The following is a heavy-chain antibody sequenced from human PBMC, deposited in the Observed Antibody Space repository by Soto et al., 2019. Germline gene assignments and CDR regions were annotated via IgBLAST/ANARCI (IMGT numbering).Heavy chain of an antibody. CDR1: GGSISSGGHY. CDR2: IYYNGPT. Sequence: QVQLQESGPGLVKPSQTLSVTCTVSGGSISSGGHYWIWIRHHPGKGLEGMGYIYYNGPTTYKPSLKSRLAISRDTTKNQFSLRLTSVTAADTAVYLCATNGQITSSWSNPEFQHLGQGTLGTGSS. J-gene: IGHJ1*01. D-gene: IGHD6-13*01. V-gene: IGHV4-31*03. CDR3: ATNGQITSSWSNPEFQH.